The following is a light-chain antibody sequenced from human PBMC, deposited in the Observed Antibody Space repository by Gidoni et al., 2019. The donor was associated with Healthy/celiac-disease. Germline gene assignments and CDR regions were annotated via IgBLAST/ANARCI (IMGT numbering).Light chain of an antibody. V-gene: IGLV2-14*01. CDR1: SSDVGGYNY. Sequence: QSALTQPASVSGSPGQSITISCTGTSSDVGGYNYVSWYQQHPGKAPKLMIYEESNRPPGVSNRFSGSKSGNTASLTISGLQAEDEADYYCSSYTSSSTLVFGGGTKLTVL. CDR2: EES. J-gene: IGLJ2*01. CDR3: SSYTSSSTLV.